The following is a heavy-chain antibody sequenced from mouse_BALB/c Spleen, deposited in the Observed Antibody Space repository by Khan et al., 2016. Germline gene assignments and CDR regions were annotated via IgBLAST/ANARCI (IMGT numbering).Heavy chain of an antibody. Sequence: EVELVESGPGLVKPSQSLSLTCSVTGYSITSGYYWNWIRQFPGNKLEWMGYISYAGYHNYNPSLKNRISITRDTSKNQFFLKLNSVTTEDTATYYWSRDGYDAWFADWGQGTLVTVSA. D-gene: IGHD2-2*01. CDR3: SRDGYDAWFAD. J-gene: IGHJ3*01. CDR1: GYSITSGYY. V-gene: IGHV3-6*02. CDR2: ISYAGYH.